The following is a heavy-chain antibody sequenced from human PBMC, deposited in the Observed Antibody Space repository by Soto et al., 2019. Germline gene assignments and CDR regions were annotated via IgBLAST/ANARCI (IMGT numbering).Heavy chain of an antibody. V-gene: IGHV3-21*01. J-gene: IGHJ6*03. CDR1: GFTFSSYS. Sequence: GGSLRLSCAASGFTFSSYSMNWVRQAPGEGLEWVSSISSSSSYIYYADSVKGRFTISRDNAKNSLYLQMNSLRAEDTAVYYCARDWGDIVVVPGSYGDSKNVYYYYYYMDVWGKGTTVTVSS. CDR2: ISSSSSYI. D-gene: IGHD2-2*01. CDR3: ARDWGDIVVVPGSYGDSKNVYYYYYYMDV.